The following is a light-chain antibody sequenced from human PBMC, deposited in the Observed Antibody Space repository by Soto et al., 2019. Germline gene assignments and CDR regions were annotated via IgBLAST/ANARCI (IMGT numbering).Light chain of an antibody. V-gene: IGKV3-15*01. CDR2: RTS. CDR1: QSISSN. Sequence: EIVLTQSPATLSVSPGERATLSCRASQSISSNLAWYQQKPGQAPRLLMFRTSSRATGFPARFSGSGSGTEFNLTMSSLQSEDFGVYYCHQYNNWPRATFGGGSKVDIK. J-gene: IGKJ4*01. CDR3: HQYNNWPRAT.